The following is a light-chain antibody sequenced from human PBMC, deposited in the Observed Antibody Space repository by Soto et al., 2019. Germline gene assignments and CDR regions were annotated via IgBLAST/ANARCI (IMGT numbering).Light chain of an antibody. J-gene: IGLJ1*01. CDR2: EVN. V-gene: IGLV2-14*01. CDR1: SSDIGYYDY. CDR3: SSHSSSSAYYV. Sequence: QSVLTQPASVSGSPGQSITISCTGTSSDIGYYDYVSWYQHHSGKAPKLIIYEVNNRPSGVSNRFSGSKYVNTASLTISGLQAEDEADYYCSSHSSSSAYYVFGTGTKVTVL.